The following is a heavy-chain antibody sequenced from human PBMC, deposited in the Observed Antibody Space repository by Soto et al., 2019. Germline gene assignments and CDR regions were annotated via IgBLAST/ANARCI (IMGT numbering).Heavy chain of an antibody. J-gene: IGHJ2*01. D-gene: IGHD5-18*01. CDR1: GITFTNYG. CDR2: ITSCGPYT. V-gene: IGHV3-21*06. Sequence: PGGSLRLSCAASGITFTNYGFNWVRQASGKGLEWVSSITSCGPYTSYADSVRGRFTLSRDNAKNSLYLQMNSLRAEDTAVYYCARGRGYSYGHYWYFDLWGRGTLVTVSS. CDR3: ARGRGYSYGHYWYFDL.